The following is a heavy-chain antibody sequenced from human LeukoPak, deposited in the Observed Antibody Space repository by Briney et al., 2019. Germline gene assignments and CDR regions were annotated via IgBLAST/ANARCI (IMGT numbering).Heavy chain of an antibody. Sequence: GGSLRLSCAASGFTFSDHYMDWVRQAPGKGLERVGRSRNKVNSYTTEYVASVKGRFTISRDDSKNSLYLQMNSLKTEDTAVYYCTRDYYDGSGYWVDYWGQGTLVTVSS. V-gene: IGHV3-72*01. D-gene: IGHD3-22*01. CDR3: TRDYYDGSGYWVDY. J-gene: IGHJ4*02. CDR2: SRNKVNSYTT. CDR1: GFTFSDHY.